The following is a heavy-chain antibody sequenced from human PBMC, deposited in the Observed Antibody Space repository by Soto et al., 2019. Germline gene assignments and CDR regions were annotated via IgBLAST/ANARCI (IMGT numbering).Heavy chain of an antibody. J-gene: IGHJ6*02. CDR2: INWTSGSI. CDR1: GFTFDDYA. Sequence: EVQLVESGGGLVQPGRSLRLSCAASGFTFDDYAMHWVRQAPGKGLEWVSGINWTSGSIGYADSVEGRFTISRDNAKKSLYLQMNRLRPDDPALYYCVKDMGLELWNYYYGMDVWGQGTTVTVSS. D-gene: IGHD1-7*01. V-gene: IGHV3-9*01. CDR3: VKDMGLELWNYYYGMDV.